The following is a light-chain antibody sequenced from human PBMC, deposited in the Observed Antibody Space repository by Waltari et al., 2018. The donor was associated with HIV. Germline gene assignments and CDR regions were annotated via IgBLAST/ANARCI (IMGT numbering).Light chain of an antibody. Sequence: VTITCRASQTVRSSLAWYQQRPGKAPKSLVYGASKLQTEVPSRFSAGGSGTNFSLTISSLKPEDFATYICQQYYTFPRTFGRGTRVDMK. CDR1: QTVRSS. J-gene: IGKJ1*01. CDR3: QQYYTFPRT. CDR2: GAS. V-gene: IGKV1-12*01.